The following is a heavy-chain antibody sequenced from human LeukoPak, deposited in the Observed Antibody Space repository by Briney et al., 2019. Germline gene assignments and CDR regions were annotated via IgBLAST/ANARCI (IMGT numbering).Heavy chain of an antibody. Sequence: GGSLRLSCAASGFTFSSYSMNWVRQAPGQGLEWMGWISTYNGNTKYAQKVQGRVTMTTDTSTSTAYMELTSLRSDDTAMYYCARGCYYDDTGAHSWGQGTLVTVSS. V-gene: IGHV1-18*01. D-gene: IGHD3-16*01. CDR1: GFTFSSYS. CDR3: ARGCYYDDTGAHS. CDR2: ISTYNGNT. J-gene: IGHJ4*02.